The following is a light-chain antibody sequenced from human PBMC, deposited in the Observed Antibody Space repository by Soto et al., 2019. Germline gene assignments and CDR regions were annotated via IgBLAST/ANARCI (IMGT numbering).Light chain of an antibody. V-gene: IGKV3-20*01. Sequence: EIGLTQSPGTLSVSPGERVTLSCRASQSVNSNYLAWYQQRPGQAPRLLIFGASYRATGIPDRFSGSGSGTDFTLTISRLEPEDFAVYYCQQYSSSPPEFTFGPGTKADSK. J-gene: IGKJ3*01. CDR3: QQYSSSPPEFT. CDR2: GAS. CDR1: QSVNSNY.